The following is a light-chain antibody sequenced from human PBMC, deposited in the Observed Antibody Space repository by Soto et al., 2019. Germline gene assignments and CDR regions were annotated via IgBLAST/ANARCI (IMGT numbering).Light chain of an antibody. CDR2: DAS. CDR3: RERSNWPLT. J-gene: IGKJ1*01. V-gene: IGKV3-11*01. CDR1: QSVSSY. Sequence: EIVLTQSPATLSLSPGERATLSCRASQSVSSYLAWYQQKPGQAPRLPIYDASNRATGIPARFSGSGSGTDFTLTISSLEPEDFAIYYCRERSNWPLTFGQGTKVDI.